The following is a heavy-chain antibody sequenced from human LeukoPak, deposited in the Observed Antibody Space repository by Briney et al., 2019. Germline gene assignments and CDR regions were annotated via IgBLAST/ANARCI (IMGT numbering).Heavy chain of an antibody. Sequence: SETLSLTCTVSGASFSSSTYYWGGIRHPPGKGLEWIGCIYYSGSPYYNHSLKSRVIMSVDTSKKHFSMKLSSVTAADTAVYYCARHAGGISASGTRPFDYWGQGTLVTVSS. J-gene: IGHJ4*02. CDR3: ARHAGGISASGTRPFDY. V-gene: IGHV4-39*01. CDR1: GASFSSSTYY. CDR2: IYYSGSP. D-gene: IGHD6-13*01.